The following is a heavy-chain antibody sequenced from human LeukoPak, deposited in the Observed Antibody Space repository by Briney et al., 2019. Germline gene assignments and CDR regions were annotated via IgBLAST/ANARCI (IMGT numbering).Heavy chain of an antibody. CDR1: GYTFTSYG. D-gene: IGHD2-15*01. Sequence: ASVSVSCKASGYTFTSYGISWVRQAPGQGLEWMGWISAYNGNTNYAQKLQGRVTMTTDTSTSTAYMELRSLRSDDTAVYYCARDQEVVVVVAQDAFDIWGQGTMLTVSS. CDR3: ARDQEVVVVVAQDAFDI. J-gene: IGHJ3*02. CDR2: ISAYNGNT. V-gene: IGHV1-18*01.